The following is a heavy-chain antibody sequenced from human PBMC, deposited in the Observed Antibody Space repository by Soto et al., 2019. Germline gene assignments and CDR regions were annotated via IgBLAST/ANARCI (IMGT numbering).Heavy chain of an antibody. J-gene: IGHJ6*03. CDR2: INHSGST. CDR1: GGSFSGYY. CDR3: ARGSPTRYRTYYYGSGSEKLNYYYYYYMDV. V-gene: IGHV4-34*01. D-gene: IGHD3-10*01. Sequence: SETLSLTCAVYGGSFSGYYWSWIRQPPGKGLEWIGEINHSGSTNYNPSLKSRVTISVDTSKNQFSLKLSSVTAADTAGYYCARGSPTRYRTYYYGSGSEKLNYYYYYYMDVWGKGTTVTVSS.